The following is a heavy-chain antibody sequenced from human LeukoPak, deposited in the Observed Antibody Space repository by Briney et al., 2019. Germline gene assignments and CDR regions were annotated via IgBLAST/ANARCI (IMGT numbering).Heavy chain of an antibody. D-gene: IGHD2-2*01. CDR2: ISSYNGNT. Sequence: ASVKVSCKASGYTFTSYGISGVRQAPGRGCEWMGWISSYNGNTNYAQKLQGRVAMTTDTSTSTAYMELRSLRSDDTVVYYCARDDIVVVPAPPYYYYYGMDVWGQGTTVTVSS. CDR1: GYTFTSYG. V-gene: IGHV1-18*01. J-gene: IGHJ6*02. CDR3: ARDDIVVVPAPPYYYYYGMDV.